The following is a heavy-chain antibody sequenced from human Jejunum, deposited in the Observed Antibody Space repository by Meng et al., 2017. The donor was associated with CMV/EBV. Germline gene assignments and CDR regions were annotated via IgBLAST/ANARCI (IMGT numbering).Heavy chain of an antibody. CDR3: TRESGYLI. Sequence: SCAGSGFTFSSYAMSWVRQAPGKGPEWVSFIFGDGSSTYYADSVKGRFTISKDDSKNTLYLQMNSLRVEDTAVYYCTRESGYLIWGQGTTVTVSS. V-gene: IGHV3-23*03. CDR2: IFGDGSST. D-gene: IGHD5-12*01. CDR1: GFTFSSYA. J-gene: IGHJ6*02.